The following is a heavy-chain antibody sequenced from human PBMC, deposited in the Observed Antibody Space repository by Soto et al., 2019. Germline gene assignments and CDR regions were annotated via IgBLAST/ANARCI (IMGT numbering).Heavy chain of an antibody. D-gene: IGHD2-15*01. Sequence: SETLSLTCAVYGGSFSGYYWSWIRQPPGKGLEWIGEINHSGSTNYNPSLKSRVTISVDTSKNQFSLKLSSVTAADTAVYYCATEGYCSGGSCPRGYWFDPWGQGTLVTVSS. CDR2: INHSGST. J-gene: IGHJ5*02. CDR1: GGSFSGYY. V-gene: IGHV4-34*01. CDR3: ATEGYCSGGSCPRGYWFDP.